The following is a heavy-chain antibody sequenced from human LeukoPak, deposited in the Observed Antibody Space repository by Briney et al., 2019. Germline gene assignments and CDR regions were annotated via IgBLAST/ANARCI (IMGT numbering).Heavy chain of an antibody. V-gene: IGHV3-48*03. CDR2: ISSSGSTI. Sequence: GGSLRLSCAASGFIFRSYEMNWVRQAPGKGLEWVSYISSSGSTIYYADSVKGRYTLSRDNAKNSLYLQMNSLRAEDTAVYYCAKAGGLIDYWGQGTLVTVSS. J-gene: IGHJ4*02. CDR3: AKAGGLIDY. D-gene: IGHD1-26*01. CDR1: GFIFRSYE.